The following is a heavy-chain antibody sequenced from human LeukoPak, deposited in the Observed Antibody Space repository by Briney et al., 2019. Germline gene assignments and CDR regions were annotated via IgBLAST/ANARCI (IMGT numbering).Heavy chain of an antibody. J-gene: IGHJ4*02. Sequence: ASVKVSCKASGYTFTSYYMHWVRQAPGQGLEWMGIINPSGGSTSYAQKFQGRVTITTDESTSTAYMELSSLRSEDTAVYYCARDGIAARRVLQGWGQGTLVTVSS. V-gene: IGHV1-46*01. CDR1: GYTFTSYY. CDR3: ARDGIAARRVLQG. D-gene: IGHD6-6*01. CDR2: INPSGGST.